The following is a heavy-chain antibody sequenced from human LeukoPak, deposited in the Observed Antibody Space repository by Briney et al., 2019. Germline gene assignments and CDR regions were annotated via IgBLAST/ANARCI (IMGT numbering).Heavy chain of an antibody. Sequence: GGSLRLSCAASGFTFSSYSMNWVRQAPGKGLEWVSAISGSGGSTYYADSVKGRFTISRDNSENTLYLQMNSLRAEDTAVSCCAKFLPADIVVANYYFDYWGQGTLVTVSS. CDR2: ISGSGGST. J-gene: IGHJ4*02. CDR3: AKFLPADIVVANYYFDY. CDR1: GFTFSSYS. D-gene: IGHD2-21*01. V-gene: IGHV3-23*01.